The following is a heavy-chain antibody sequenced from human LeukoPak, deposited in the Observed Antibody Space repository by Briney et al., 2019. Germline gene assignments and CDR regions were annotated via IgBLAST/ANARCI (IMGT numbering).Heavy chain of an antibody. CDR2: IIYSGST. CDR1: GVSVSGFY. J-gene: IGHJ4*02. V-gene: IGHV4-59*02. D-gene: IGHD6-19*01. Sequence: SETLSLTCTVSGVSVSGFYWGWLRQPPGKGLEWIGYIIYSGSTNYNPSLKSRVTISVDTSKNQFSLKLGSVTAADTAIYCCSRGGSKQWLVDDSWGQGTLVTVSS. CDR3: SRGGSKQWLVDDS.